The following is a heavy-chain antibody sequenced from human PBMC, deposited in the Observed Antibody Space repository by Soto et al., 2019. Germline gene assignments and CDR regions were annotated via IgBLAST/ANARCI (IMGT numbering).Heavy chain of an antibody. J-gene: IGHJ6*04. D-gene: IGHD6-13*01. V-gene: IGHV5-51*01. CDR1: GYSFTSYW. Sequence: ESLKISFKGSGYSFTSYWIGWVRQMPGKGLEWMGIIYPGDSDTRYSPSFQGQVTISADKSISTAYLQWSSLRGEDTAAYYCARGGYSSSWYWALWGKGTTVTVSS. CDR3: ARGGYSSSWYWAL. CDR2: IYPGDSDT.